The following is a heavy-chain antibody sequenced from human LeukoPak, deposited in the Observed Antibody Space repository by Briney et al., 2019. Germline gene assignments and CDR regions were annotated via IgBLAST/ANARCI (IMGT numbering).Heavy chain of an antibody. Sequence: GASVKVSCKASGYTFTSYYMHWVRQAPGQGLEWMGIINPSGGSTSYAQKFQGRVTMTRDTSTSTVYMELSSLRSEDTAVYYCARDGVDTAMVKEGPPRGYWFDPWGQGTLVTVSS. D-gene: IGHD5-18*01. CDR2: INPSGGST. CDR3: ARDGVDTAMVKEGPPRGYWFDP. J-gene: IGHJ5*02. V-gene: IGHV1-46*01. CDR1: GYTFTSYY.